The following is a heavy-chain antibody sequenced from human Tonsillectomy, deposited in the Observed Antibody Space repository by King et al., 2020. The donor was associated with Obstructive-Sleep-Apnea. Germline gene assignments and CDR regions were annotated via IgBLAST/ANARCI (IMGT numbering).Heavy chain of an antibody. CDR2: ISYDGSNK. CDR1: GFTFSSYG. CDR3: AKDQKGYYDTSGYYVYYYYYGMDV. J-gene: IGHJ6*02. D-gene: IGHD3-22*01. V-gene: IGHV3-30*18. Sequence: VQLVESGGDVVQPGRSLRLSCAASGFTFSSYGMHWVRQAPGKGLEWVAVISYDGSNKYYVDSVKGRFTISRDNSRNTLYLQMNSLRAEDPAVYYCAKDQKGYYDTSGYYVYYYYYGMDVWGQGTTVTVSS.